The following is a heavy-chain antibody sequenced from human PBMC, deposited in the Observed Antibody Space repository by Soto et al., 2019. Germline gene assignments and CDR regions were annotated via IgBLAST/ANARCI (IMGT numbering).Heavy chain of an antibody. Sequence: QVQLVQSGAEVKKPGASVKVSCKASGYTFSTYGVSWVRQAPGQGLEWMGWISAYDGYTNYAQKLRGRVTMTTDTSTSTAYMELRSLRSDDTAVYYCVRDLEYCGGHCYEDVFDIWGQGTVVTVSS. CDR3: VRDLEYCGGHCYEDVFDI. CDR1: GYTFSTYG. CDR2: ISAYDGYT. V-gene: IGHV1-18*01. J-gene: IGHJ3*02. D-gene: IGHD2-21*02.